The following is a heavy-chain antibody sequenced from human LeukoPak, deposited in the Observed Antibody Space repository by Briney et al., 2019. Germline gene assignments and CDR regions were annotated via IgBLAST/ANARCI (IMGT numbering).Heavy chain of an antibody. J-gene: IGHJ4*02. CDR3: ARQGYCSSTSCYFLLDY. CDR2: IYYSGST. V-gene: IGHV4-39*01. D-gene: IGHD2-2*01. CDR1: GGSISSSSYY. Sequence: SETLSLTCTVSGGSISSSSYYWGWIRQPPGKGLEWIGSIYYSGSTYYNPSLKSRVTISVDTSKNQFSLKLSSVTAADTAVYYCARQGYCSSTSCYFLLDYWGQGTLVTVSS.